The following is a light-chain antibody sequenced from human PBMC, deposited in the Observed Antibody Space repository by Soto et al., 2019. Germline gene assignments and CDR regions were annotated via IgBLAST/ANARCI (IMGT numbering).Light chain of an antibody. V-gene: IGKV1-39*01. CDR1: QSISSY. CDR2: AAS. J-gene: IGKJ1*01. Sequence: DIQMTQSPSSLSAYVGDRVTITCRASQSISSYLNWYQQKPGKAPKLLIYAASTLQSGVPSRFSGSGAGIVFTLIISSLQPEDFATYYCQQSYSTPRTFGQGTKVEI. CDR3: QQSYSTPRT.